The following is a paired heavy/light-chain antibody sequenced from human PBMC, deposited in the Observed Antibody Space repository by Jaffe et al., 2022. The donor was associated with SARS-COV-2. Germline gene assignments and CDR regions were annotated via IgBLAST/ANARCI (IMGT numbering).Light chain of an antibody. Sequence: EIVLTQSPGTLSLSPGERATLSCRASQSVSSSYLAWYQQKPGQAPRLLIFGASSRATGIPDRFSGSGSGTDFTLTINRLEPEDCAVYYCQQYGSSPFTFGPGTKVDIK. CDR3: QQYGSSPFT. CDR1: QSVSSSY. CDR2: GAS. J-gene: IGKJ3*01. V-gene: IGKV3-20*01.
Heavy chain of an antibody. D-gene: IGHD2-8*01. Sequence: QVQLVQSGAEVKKPGASVKVSCKVSGYSLIELSMHWVRQAPGKGLEWMGGFDSEDAKTFYAQKFQGRVTMTEDTSTDIAYMELSSLRSDDTAVYYCATVFAVFHTDYFHYWGQGTLVTVSS. V-gene: IGHV1-24*01. CDR2: FDSEDAKT. CDR1: GYSLIELS. J-gene: IGHJ4*02. CDR3: ATVFAVFHTDYFHY.